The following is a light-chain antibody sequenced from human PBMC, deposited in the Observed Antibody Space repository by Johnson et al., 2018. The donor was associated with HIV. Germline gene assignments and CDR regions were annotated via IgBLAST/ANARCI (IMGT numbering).Light chain of an antibody. CDR3: GTWDSSLSAYV. CDR1: TSNIGNNY. V-gene: IGLV1-51*02. CDR2: END. Sequence: QSVLTQPPSVSAAPGQKVTISCSGRTSNIGNNYVSWYQQFPGTAPKLLIYENDKRPSGIPDRFSGSKSGPSATLGITGLQTGDEADYYCGTWDSSLSAYVFGTGTKVTVL. J-gene: IGLJ1*01.